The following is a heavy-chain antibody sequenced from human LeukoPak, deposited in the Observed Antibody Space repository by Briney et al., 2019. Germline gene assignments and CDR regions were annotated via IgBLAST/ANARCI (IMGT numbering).Heavy chain of an antibody. V-gene: IGHV4-34*01. CDR3: ATKGPRRGYFDY. Sequence: PSETLSLTCAVYGGSFSGYYWSWIRQPPGKGLEWIGEINHSGSTNYNPSLKSRVTISVDTSKKQFSLKLSSVTAADTAVYYCATKGPRRGYFDYWGQGTLVAVSS. CDR2: INHSGST. J-gene: IGHJ4*02. CDR1: GGSFSGYY.